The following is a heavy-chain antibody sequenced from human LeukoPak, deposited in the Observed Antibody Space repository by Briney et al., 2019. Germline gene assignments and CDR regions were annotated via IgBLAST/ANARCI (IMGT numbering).Heavy chain of an antibody. CDR1: GDSLSSGDYY. D-gene: IGHD6-13*01. CDR2: IYYSGST. Sequence: SQTLSLTCTFSGDSLSSGDYYWTWIRQHPGKGLEWIGCIYYSGSTYYNLSLKSRVIISADTSKNHFSLKLSSVTAADTAVYYCARVREATIAPFFDYWGQGILVTVSS. J-gene: IGHJ4*02. V-gene: IGHV4-31*03. CDR3: ARVREATIAPFFDY.